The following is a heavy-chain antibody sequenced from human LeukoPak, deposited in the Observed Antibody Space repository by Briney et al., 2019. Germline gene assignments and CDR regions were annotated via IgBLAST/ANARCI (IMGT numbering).Heavy chain of an antibody. CDR3: ARQFERVY. Sequence: SETLSLTCSVSGGSVSSSGYYWGWIRQPPGKGLEWIGAVYYSGSTYYNPSLKSRVTISVDTSKNQFSLELTSVSAADTAVYYCARQFERVYWGQGTLVTVS. V-gene: IGHV4-39*01. D-gene: IGHD1-1*01. CDR1: GGSVSSSGYY. CDR2: VYYSGST. J-gene: IGHJ4*02.